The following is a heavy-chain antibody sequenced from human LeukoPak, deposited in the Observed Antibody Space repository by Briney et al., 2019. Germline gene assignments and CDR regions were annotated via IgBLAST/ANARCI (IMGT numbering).Heavy chain of an antibody. CDR2: IYYSGSA. CDR3: ARETTGAGTARPFDY. V-gene: IGHV4-59*12. Sequence: SETLSLTCAVSGVSISSYYGSWIRQSPGKGLEWMGYIYYSGSANYYPSLKSQVTMSLDTSTNQFSLKLSSVTAADTAVYFCARETTGAGTARPFDYWGQGTLVTVSS. D-gene: IGHD6-13*01. CDR1: GVSISSYY. J-gene: IGHJ4*02.